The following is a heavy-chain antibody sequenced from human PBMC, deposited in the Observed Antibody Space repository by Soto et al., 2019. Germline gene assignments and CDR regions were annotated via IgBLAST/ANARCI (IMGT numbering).Heavy chain of an antibody. V-gene: IGHV4-59*01. CDR2: IYYSGST. Sequence: SETLSLTCTVSGSSISSYYWSWIRQPPGKGLEWIGYIYYSGSTNYNPSLKSRVTISVDTSKNQFSLKLSSVTAADTAVYYCARRYGSAFDFWGQGTMVT. CDR1: GSSISSYY. CDR3: ARRYGSAFDF. D-gene: IGHD3-10*01. J-gene: IGHJ3*01.